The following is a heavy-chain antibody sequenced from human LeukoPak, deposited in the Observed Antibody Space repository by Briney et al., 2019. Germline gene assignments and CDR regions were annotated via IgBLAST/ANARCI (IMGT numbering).Heavy chain of an antibody. D-gene: IGHD2-21*02. CDR1: GSTFSSYA. CDR2: ISGSGGST. V-gene: IGHV3-23*01. J-gene: IGHJ3*02. Sequence: GGSLRLSCAASGSTFSSYAMSWVRQAPGKGLEWVSAISGSGGSTYYADSVKGRFTISRDNSKNTLYLQMDSLRAEDTAVYYCAKGAEAYCGGDCSDAFDIWGQGTMVTVSS. CDR3: AKGAEAYCGGDCSDAFDI.